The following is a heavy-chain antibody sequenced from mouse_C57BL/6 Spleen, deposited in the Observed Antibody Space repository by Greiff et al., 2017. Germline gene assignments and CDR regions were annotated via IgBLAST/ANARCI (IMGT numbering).Heavy chain of an antibody. Sequence: EVQLQQSGPELVKPGASVKISCKASGYTFTDYYMNWVKQSHGKSLEWIGDINPNNGGTSYNQKFKGKATLTVDKSSSTAYMELRSLTSEDSAVYYCARQGVYYGSSSAWFAYWGQGTLVTVSA. CDR3: ARQGVYYGSSSAWFAY. CDR1: GYTFTDYY. J-gene: IGHJ3*01. CDR2: INPNNGGT. V-gene: IGHV1-26*01. D-gene: IGHD1-1*01.